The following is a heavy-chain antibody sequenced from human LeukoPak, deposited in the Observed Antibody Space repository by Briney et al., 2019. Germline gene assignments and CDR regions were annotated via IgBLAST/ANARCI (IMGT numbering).Heavy chain of an antibody. CDR2: ISNSGYSA. Sequence: QSGGSLRLSCAASGFTFSSYAMSWVRQAPGKGLEWVSGISNSGYSAFYADSVKGRFTISRDNSKNTLYLQMNSLRAGDAAVYYCARGEDYGDYFDYWGQGTLVTVSS. D-gene: IGHD4-17*01. CDR3: ARGEDYGDYFDY. CDR1: GFTFSSYA. V-gene: IGHV3-23*01. J-gene: IGHJ4*02.